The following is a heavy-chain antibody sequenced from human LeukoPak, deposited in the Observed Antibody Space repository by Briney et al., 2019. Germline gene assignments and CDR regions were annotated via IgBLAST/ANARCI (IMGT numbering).Heavy chain of an antibody. Sequence: KSSETLSLTCTVSGGSISSSSYSWGWIRQPPGKGLEWIGSIYYSGSTYYNPSLRSRVTISVDTSKNQFSLKLSSVTAADTAVYYCAAIAAAGTDYYYYMDVWGKGTTVTVSS. CDR2: IYYSGST. V-gene: IGHV4-39*07. D-gene: IGHD6-13*01. CDR3: AAIAAAGTDYYYYMDV. J-gene: IGHJ6*03. CDR1: GGSISSSSYS.